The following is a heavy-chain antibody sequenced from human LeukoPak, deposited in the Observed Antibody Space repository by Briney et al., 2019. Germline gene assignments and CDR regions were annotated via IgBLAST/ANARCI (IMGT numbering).Heavy chain of an antibody. Sequence: GGSLRLSCAASGFTFSDYYMSWLRQAPGKGLEGVSYISSSGSTIYYADSVKGRFTISRDNAKNSLYLQMNSLRAEDTAVYYCARVIAEYYYDSSGYYWDYFDYWGQGALVTVSS. V-gene: IGHV3-11*01. J-gene: IGHJ4*02. CDR1: GFTFSDYY. CDR2: ISSSGSTI. D-gene: IGHD3-22*01. CDR3: ARVIAEYYYDSSGYYWDYFDY.